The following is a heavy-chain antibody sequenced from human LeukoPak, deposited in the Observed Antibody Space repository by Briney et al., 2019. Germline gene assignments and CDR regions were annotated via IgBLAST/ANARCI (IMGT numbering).Heavy chain of an antibody. CDR3: ARGPGPRGSGSWNWFDP. D-gene: IGHD3-10*01. CDR1: GYTFTSYD. V-gene: IGHV1-8*03. Sequence: ASVKVSCKASGYTFTSYDINWVRQATGQGLEWMGWMNPNSGNTGYAQKFQGRVTITRNTSISTAYMELSSLRSEDTAVYYCARGPGPRGSGSWNWFDPWGQGTLVTVSS. J-gene: IGHJ5*02. CDR2: MNPNSGNT.